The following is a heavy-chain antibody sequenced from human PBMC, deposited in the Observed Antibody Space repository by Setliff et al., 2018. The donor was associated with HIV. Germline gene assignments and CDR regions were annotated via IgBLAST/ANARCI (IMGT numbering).Heavy chain of an antibody. D-gene: IGHD3-16*01. CDR2: IWYDGSNK. Sequence: GGSLRLSCAASGFTFSNYGMHWVRQAPGKGLEWVAVIWYDGSNKDHADSVKGRFTVSRDNSRKTLYLQMSSLRTGGTAVYYCAREEPALLSVFALGHWGQGTLVTVSS. J-gene: IGHJ4*02. V-gene: IGHV3-33*08. CDR3: AREEPALLSVFALGH. CDR1: GFTFSNYG.